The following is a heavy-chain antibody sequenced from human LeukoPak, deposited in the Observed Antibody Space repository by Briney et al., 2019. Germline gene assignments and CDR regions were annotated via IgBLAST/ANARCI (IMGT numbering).Heavy chain of an antibody. J-gene: IGHJ4*02. CDR3: AKDISDYYDSSGYYS. Sequence: TGGSLRLSCAASGLTFDDYAMHWVRQAPGKGLEWVSLISGDGGSTYYADSVKGRFTISRDNSKNSLYLQMNSLRTEDTALYYCAKDISDYYDSSGYYSWGQGTLVTVSS. CDR2: ISGDGGST. CDR1: GLTFDDYA. V-gene: IGHV3-43*02. D-gene: IGHD3-22*01.